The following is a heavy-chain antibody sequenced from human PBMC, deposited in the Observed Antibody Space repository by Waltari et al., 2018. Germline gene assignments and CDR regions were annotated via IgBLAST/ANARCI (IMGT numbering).Heavy chain of an antibody. V-gene: IGHV4-38-2*02. D-gene: IGHD3-22*01. Sequence: QVQLQESGPGLVKPSETLSLTCTVSGYSISSGYYWGWIRQPPGKGLEWIGSIYYSGRTYYNPSLKSRVTISVDTSKNQFYLKLNSVTAADTAVHYCTRSGYYDSSGYYWWFDPWGQGTLVTVSS. CDR3: TRSGYYDSSGYYWWFDP. CDR2: IYYSGRT. CDR1: GYSISSGYY. J-gene: IGHJ5*02.